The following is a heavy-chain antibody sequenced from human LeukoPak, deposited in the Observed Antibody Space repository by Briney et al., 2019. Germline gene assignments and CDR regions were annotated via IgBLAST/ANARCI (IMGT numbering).Heavy chain of an antibody. CDR2: ISGSGGST. CDR3: AKGGYSYGLVGYFQH. D-gene: IGHD5-18*01. Sequence: PGGSLRLSCAASGFTFSSYAMSWVRQAPGKGLEWVSAISGSGGSTYYADSVKGRFTISRDNSKNTLYLQMNSLRAEDTAVYYCAKGGYSYGLVGYFQHWGQGTLVTVSS. J-gene: IGHJ1*01. CDR1: GFTFSSYA. V-gene: IGHV3-23*01.